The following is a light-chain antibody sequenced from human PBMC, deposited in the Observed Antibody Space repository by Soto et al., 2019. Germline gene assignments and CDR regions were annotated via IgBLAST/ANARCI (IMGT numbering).Light chain of an antibody. CDR3: QQLNSYPLT. CDR1: QSISSY. Sequence: DMEIIQSPASLSASVGDRVTITGRASQSISSYLNWYQQKPGKAPKLLIYAASSLQSGVPSRFSGSGSGTEFTLTISSLQPEDFATYYCQQLNSYPLTFGGGTKVDIK. J-gene: IGKJ4*01. V-gene: IGKV1-9*01. CDR2: AAS.